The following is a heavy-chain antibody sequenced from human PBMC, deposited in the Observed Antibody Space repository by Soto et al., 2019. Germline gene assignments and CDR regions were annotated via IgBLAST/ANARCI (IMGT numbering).Heavy chain of an antibody. CDR1: GYRFTNQW. Sequence: PGESLKISCKGSGYRFTNQWIGWVRQMPGKGLEWMGVIYPGDSDTRYSPSFQGEVTISADKSISTAYLQWSSLKASDTAMYYCARQMITGYAFDIWGQGTLVTLSS. CDR2: IYPGDSDT. D-gene: IGHD1-1*01. J-gene: IGHJ3*02. CDR3: ARQMITGYAFDI. V-gene: IGHV5-51*01.